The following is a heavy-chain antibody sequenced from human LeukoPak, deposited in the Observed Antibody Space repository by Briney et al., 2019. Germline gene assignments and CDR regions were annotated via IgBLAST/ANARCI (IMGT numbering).Heavy chain of an antibody. D-gene: IGHD1-26*01. CDR2: ISTSSSTI. CDR1: GFSFSSYS. J-gene: IGHJ4*02. V-gene: IGHV3-48*02. CDR3: AREEIGSGSSFDY. Sequence: GGSLRLSCAASGFSFSSYSMNWVRQAPGKGLEWVSYISTSSSTIHYADSVKGRFTISRDNGKNSLYLQMNSLRDEDTAVYYCAREEIGSGSSFDYWGQGTLVTVSS.